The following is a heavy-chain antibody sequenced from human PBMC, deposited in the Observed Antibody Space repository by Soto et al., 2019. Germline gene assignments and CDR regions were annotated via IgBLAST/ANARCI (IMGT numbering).Heavy chain of an antibody. D-gene: IGHD2-2*03. CDR3: ARGGRGYCSSTSCYVNWFDP. CDR2: INAGNGNT. V-gene: IGHV1-3*01. Sequence: GASVKVSCKASGYTFTSYAMHWVRQAPGQRLEWMGWINAGNGNTKYSQKFQGRVTITRDTSASTAYMELSSLRSEDTAVYYCARGGRGYCSSTSCYVNWFDPWGREPWSPSPQ. J-gene: IGHJ5*02. CDR1: GYTFTSYA.